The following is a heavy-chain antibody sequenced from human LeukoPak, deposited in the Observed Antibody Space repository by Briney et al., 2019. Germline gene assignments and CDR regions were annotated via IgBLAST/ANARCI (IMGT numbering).Heavy chain of an antibody. Sequence: SETLSLTCAVYDGSFSGYYWSWIRQPPGKGLEWIGEINHSGSTNYNPSLKSRVTISVDTSKNQFSLKLSSVTAADTAVYYCARWNDSSGSLYFDYWGQGTLVTVSS. J-gene: IGHJ4*02. CDR3: ARWNDSSGSLYFDY. CDR1: DGSFSGYY. CDR2: INHSGST. V-gene: IGHV4-34*01. D-gene: IGHD3-22*01.